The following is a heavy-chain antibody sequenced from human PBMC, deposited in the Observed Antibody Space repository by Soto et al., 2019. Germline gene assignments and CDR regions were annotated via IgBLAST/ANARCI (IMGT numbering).Heavy chain of an antibody. CDR3: AIQMRGWLSPFDY. D-gene: IGHD6-19*01. J-gene: IGHJ4*02. CDR1: GFTFSNYA. CDR2: ISGSAGST. V-gene: IGHV3-23*01. Sequence: EVQVLESGGDLKQPGGSLRLSCAASGFTFSNYAMSWVRQAPRKGLEWVSAISGSAGSTYYADSVTGRFTIFRDNSKNTVYLQLDTLRAEDTAVYYFAIQMRGWLSPFDYWGQGTLVTVSS.